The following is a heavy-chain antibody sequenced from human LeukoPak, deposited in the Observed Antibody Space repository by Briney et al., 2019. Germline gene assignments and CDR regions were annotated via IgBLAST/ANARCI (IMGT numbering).Heavy chain of an antibody. CDR1: GGSISSSNW. CDR3: ARDSSGWSAGWYYYYGMDV. J-gene: IGHJ6*02. CDR2: IYHSGST. D-gene: IGHD6-19*01. V-gene: IGHV4-4*02. Sequence: TSGTLSLTCAVSGGSISSSNWWSWVRPPPGKGLEWIGEIYHSGSTNYNPSLKSRVTISVDKSKNQFSLKLSSVTAADTAVYYCARDSSGWSAGWYYYYGMDVWGQGTTVTVSS.